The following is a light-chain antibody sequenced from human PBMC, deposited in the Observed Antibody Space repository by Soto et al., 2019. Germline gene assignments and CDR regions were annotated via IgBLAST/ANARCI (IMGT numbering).Light chain of an antibody. Sequence: DIQMTQSPSTLSASVGDRVTITCRASQSISSWLAWYQQKPGKAPKLLIYKASTLESGVPSRFSGRGSETEFTLTIISLQPDDFATYYCQQYNSYRTWTFGQGTKVEVK. V-gene: IGKV1-5*03. J-gene: IGKJ1*01. CDR3: QQYNSYRTWT. CDR2: KAS. CDR1: QSISSW.